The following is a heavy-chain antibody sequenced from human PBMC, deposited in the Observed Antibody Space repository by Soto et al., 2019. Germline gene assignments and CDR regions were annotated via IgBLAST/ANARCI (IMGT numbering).Heavy chain of an antibody. V-gene: IGHV5-10-1*01. Sequence: GESLKISCKGSGYSVTSYWISWVRQMPGKGLEWMGRIDPSDSYTNYSPSFQGHVTISADKSISTAYLQWSSLKASDTAMYYCASHPRIAAAGTVYYGMDVWGQGTTVTVSS. CDR3: ASHPRIAAAGTVYYGMDV. CDR1: GYSVTSYW. J-gene: IGHJ6*02. CDR2: IDPSDSYT. D-gene: IGHD6-13*01.